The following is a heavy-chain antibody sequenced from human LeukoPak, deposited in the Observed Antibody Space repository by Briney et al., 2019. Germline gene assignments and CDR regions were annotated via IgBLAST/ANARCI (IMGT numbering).Heavy chain of an antibody. CDR2: ISYDGSNK. CDR1: GFTFSSYD. V-gene: IGHV3-30*18. D-gene: IGHD6-13*01. Sequence: GGSLRLSCAASGFTFSSYDMHWVRQAPGKGLEWVAVISYDGSNKYYADSVKGRFTISRDNSKNTLYLRMNSLRAEDTAVYYCAKPSSSWYIYFDYWGQGTLVTVSS. CDR3: AKPSSSWYIYFDY. J-gene: IGHJ4*02.